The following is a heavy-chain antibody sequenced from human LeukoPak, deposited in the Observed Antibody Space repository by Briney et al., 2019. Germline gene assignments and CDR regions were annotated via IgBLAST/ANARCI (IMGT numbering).Heavy chain of an antibody. CDR2: IKQDGSEK. J-gene: IGHJ4*02. D-gene: IGHD5-18*01. CDR1: GFTFSSYW. Sequence: GGSLRLSCAASGFTFSSYWMSWVRQAPGKGLEWVANIKQDGSEKYYVDSVKGRFTISRDNAKNSLYLQINSLRAEDTAVYYCARATAADTAMIYFDYWGQGTLVTVSS. CDR3: ARATAADTAMIYFDY. V-gene: IGHV3-7*03.